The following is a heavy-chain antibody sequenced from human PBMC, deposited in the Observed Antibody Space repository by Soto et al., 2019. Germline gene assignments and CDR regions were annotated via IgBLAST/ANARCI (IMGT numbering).Heavy chain of an antibody. J-gene: IGHJ3*02. CDR2: INPNSGGT. V-gene: IGHV1-2*02. CDR1: GYTFTGYY. D-gene: IGHD6-6*01. CDR3: ARSFLEYSSSSGAFDI. Sequence: SSVKVSCKASGYTFTGYYMHWVRQAPGQGLEWMGWINPNSGGTNYAQKFQGRVTMTRDTSISTDYMELSRLRSDDTAVYYCARSFLEYSSSSGAFDIWGQGTMVTVSS.